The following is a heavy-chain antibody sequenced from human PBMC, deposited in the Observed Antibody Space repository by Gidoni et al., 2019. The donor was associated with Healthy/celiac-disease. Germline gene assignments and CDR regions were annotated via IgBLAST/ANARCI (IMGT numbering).Heavy chain of an antibody. CDR2: ICGSGGST. J-gene: IGHJ4*02. D-gene: IGHD3-22*01. CDR3: AKFFGSGYYFFDY. CDR1: GFTFSSYA. V-gene: IGHV3-23*01. Sequence: EVQLLESGGGLVQPGGSLRLSAAASGFTFSSYAMSLVRQAPGKGLGWVSAICGSGGSTYSADSVKGRFTISRDNSKNTLYLQMNSLRAEDTAVYYCAKFFGSGYYFFDYWGQGTLVTVSS.